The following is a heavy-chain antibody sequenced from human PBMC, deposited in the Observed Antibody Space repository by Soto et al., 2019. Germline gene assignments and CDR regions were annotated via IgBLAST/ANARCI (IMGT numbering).Heavy chain of an antibody. D-gene: IGHD2-8*01. CDR1: GYRIPDNG. V-gene: IGHV1-8*01. CDR3: ARVYGYYYYYMDV. CDR2: ISPDSGKT. J-gene: IGHJ6*03. Sequence: ASVPVSCKASGYRIPDNGITWVRQASGQGLEYVGWISPDSGKTDYAQKFQGRVTMTRDTSINTVYMELSSLRSDDTAVYYCARVYGYYYYYMDVWGKGTTVTVSS.